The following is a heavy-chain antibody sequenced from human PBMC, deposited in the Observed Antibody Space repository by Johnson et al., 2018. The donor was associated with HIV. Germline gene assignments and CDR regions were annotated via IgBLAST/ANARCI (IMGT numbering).Heavy chain of an antibody. J-gene: IGHJ3*02. CDR1: GFTFSSYA. D-gene: IGHD3-10*01. Sequence: VQLVESGGGVVQPGRSLRLSCAASGFTFSSYAMHWVRQAPGKGLAWVGRIKSKIDGGTTDYAAPVKGRFTISRDDSKNTLDMQINRLKTEDTAVYYCTTYYGWAFDIWGQGTMVTVSS. CDR2: IKSKIDGGTT. CDR3: TTYYGWAFDI. V-gene: IGHV3-15*07.